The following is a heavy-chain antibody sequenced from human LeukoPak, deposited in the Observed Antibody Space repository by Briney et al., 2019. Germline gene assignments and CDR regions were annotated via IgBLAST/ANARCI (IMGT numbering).Heavy chain of an antibody. J-gene: IGHJ4*02. V-gene: IGHV3-53*04. D-gene: IGHD3-3*01. Sequence: RTGGSLRLSCAPSGFPVSSNYMSWARKAPGKGLEWVSVIYSGGSTYYADSVKGRFTISRHNSKNTLYLQMNSLRAEDTAVYYCARGFGVVIIDYWGQGTLVTVSS. CDR3: ARGFGVVIIDY. CDR1: GFPVSSNY. CDR2: IYSGGST.